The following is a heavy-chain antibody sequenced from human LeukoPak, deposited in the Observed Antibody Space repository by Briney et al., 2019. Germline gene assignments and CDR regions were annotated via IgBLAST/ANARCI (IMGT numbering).Heavy chain of an antibody. CDR2: IWHDGSHK. D-gene: IGHD1-26*01. V-gene: IGHV3-33*01. J-gene: IGHJ4*02. CDR3: AADGSGNSAFDL. Sequence: GRSLRLSCAASAFPFSSYGMHWVRQAPGKGLEWVAVIWHDGSHKYYADSVKGRFTISRDNSKNTLYLQMSSLRAEDTAVYFCAADGSGNSAFDLWGQGTLVTVSS. CDR1: AFPFSSYG.